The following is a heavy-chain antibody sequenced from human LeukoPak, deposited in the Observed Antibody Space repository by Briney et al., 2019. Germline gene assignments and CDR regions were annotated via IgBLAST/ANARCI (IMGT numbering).Heavy chain of an antibody. CDR1: GFTFSSYA. D-gene: IGHD6-6*01. CDR3: ARAKVRYSSSAFDY. Sequence: GGSLRLSCAASGFTFSSYAMSWVRQAPGKGLEWVSAISGSGGSTYYADSVKGRFTISRDNSKNTLYLQMNSLRAEDTAVYYCARAKVRYSSSAFDYWGQGTLVTVSS. V-gene: IGHV3-23*01. J-gene: IGHJ4*02. CDR2: ISGSGGST.